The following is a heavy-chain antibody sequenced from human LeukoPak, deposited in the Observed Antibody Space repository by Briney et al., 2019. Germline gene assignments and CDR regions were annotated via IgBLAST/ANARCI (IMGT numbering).Heavy chain of an antibody. Sequence: SETLSLTCPVSGYSISSGYYWGWIRQPPGKGLEGIGNIYHSGNTYYNPSLKSRVTISVDTSKNQFSLKLSSVTAADTAVYYCAIGIAAAGTGWFDPWGQGTLVTVSS. J-gene: IGHJ5*02. CDR3: AIGIAAAGTGWFDP. CDR2: IYHSGNT. V-gene: IGHV4-38-2*02. CDR1: GYSISSGYY. D-gene: IGHD6-13*01.